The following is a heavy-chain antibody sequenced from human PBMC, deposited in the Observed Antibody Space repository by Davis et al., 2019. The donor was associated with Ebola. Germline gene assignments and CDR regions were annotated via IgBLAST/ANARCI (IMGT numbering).Heavy chain of an antibody. CDR2: ISYDGSNK. D-gene: IGHD3-9*01. CDR3: AKDGYYDILTGPQGY. CDR1: GFTFSSYG. V-gene: IGHV3-30*18. Sequence: GESLKISCAASGFTFSSYGMHWVRQAPGKGLEWVAVISYDGSNKYYADSVKGRFTISRDNSKNTLYLQMNSLRAEDTAVYYCAKDGYYDILTGPQGYWGQGTLVTVSS. J-gene: IGHJ4*02.